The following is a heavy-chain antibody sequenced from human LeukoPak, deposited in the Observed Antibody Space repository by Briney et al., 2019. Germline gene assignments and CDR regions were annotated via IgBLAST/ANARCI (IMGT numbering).Heavy chain of an antibody. CDR3: ASGPRLSRPFDI. V-gene: IGHV3-9*01. CDR1: GFTFDDYA. J-gene: IGHJ3*02. Sequence: GRSLRLSCAASGFTFDDYAMHWVRQAPGKGLEWVSGISWNSGSIGYADSVKGRFTISRDNAKNSLYLQMNSLRAEDTALYYCASGPRLSRPFDIWGQGTMVTVSS. CDR2: ISWNSGSI. D-gene: IGHD2/OR15-2a*01.